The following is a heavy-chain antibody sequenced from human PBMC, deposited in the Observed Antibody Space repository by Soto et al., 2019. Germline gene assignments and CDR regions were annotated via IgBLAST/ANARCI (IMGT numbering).Heavy chain of an antibody. Sequence: GGSLRLSCAASGFTFSNAWINWVRQAPGKGLEWVGRVKSKTHSGTTDFAAPVKGRFAISRDDSKNVVYLEMNSLKTEDTAIYYCTTDSYITSIIVRFDYWGHGTLVTVSS. J-gene: IGHJ4*01. D-gene: IGHD3-22*01. CDR2: VKSKTHSGTT. CDR1: GFTFSNAW. CDR3: TTDSYITSIIVRFDY. V-gene: IGHV3-15*07.